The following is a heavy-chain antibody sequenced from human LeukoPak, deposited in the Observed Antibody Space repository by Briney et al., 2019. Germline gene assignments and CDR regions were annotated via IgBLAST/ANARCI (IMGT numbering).Heavy chain of an antibody. D-gene: IGHD6-19*01. CDR2: MNPNSGNT. J-gene: IGHJ4*02. Sequence: ASVKVSCKASGYTFTSYDINWVRQATGRGLEWMGWMNPNSGNTGYAQKFQGRVTMTRNTSISTAYMELSSLRSEDTAVYYCARGSRIAVAGTLGYWGQGTLVTVSS. CDR3: ARGSRIAVAGTLGY. V-gene: IGHV1-8*01. CDR1: GYTFTSYD.